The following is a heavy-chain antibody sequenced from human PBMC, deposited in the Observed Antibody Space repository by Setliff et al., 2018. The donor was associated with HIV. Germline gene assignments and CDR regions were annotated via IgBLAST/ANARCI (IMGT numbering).Heavy chain of an antibody. V-gene: IGHV3-48*01. Sequence: LGESLKISCAASGFTFNSQNMNWVRQAPGKGLEWLSFIDSTSSNIFYADSVKGRFTISRDNAENSLYLQMNNLRAEDTAVYYCARGVGPTWSVYWGRGTLVTVSS. CDR2: IDSTSSNI. CDR1: GFTFNSQN. CDR3: ARGVGPTWSVY. D-gene: IGHD1-26*01. J-gene: IGHJ4*02.